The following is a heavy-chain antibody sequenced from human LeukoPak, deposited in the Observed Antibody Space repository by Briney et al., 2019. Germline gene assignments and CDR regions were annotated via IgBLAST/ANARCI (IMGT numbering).Heavy chain of an antibody. CDR1: GVTFTRSA. V-gene: IGHV3-23*01. D-gene: IGHD4-17*01. J-gene: IGHJ4*02. Sequence: PGGSLRLSCAASGVTFTRSAMVWVRQAPGKGLEWVSAISGSGGSTYYADSVKGRFTISRDNSNNTLYLQMNSRRAEAPAIYYYAKDYGDYQGDYFDYWGQGTLVTVSS. CDR2: ISGSGGST. CDR3: AKDYGDYQGDYFDY.